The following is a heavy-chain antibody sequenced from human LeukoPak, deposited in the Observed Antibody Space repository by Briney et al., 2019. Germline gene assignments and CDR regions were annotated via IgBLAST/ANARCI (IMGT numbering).Heavy chain of an antibody. CDR2: IKKKTEGETT. Sequence: GGSLRLSCAASGFTFNNAWMTWVRQTPGKGLEWVGRIKKKTEGETTDYAAAVKGRFSISRDDSKNTLYLQMNSLKTEDTAVYYCTTAAAATCFDCWGQGTLVTVSS. V-gene: IGHV3-15*01. CDR3: TTAAAATCFDC. J-gene: IGHJ4*02. D-gene: IGHD6-25*01. CDR1: GFTFNNAW.